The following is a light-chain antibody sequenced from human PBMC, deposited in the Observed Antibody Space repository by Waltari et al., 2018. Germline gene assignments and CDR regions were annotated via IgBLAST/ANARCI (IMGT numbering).Light chain of an antibody. Sequence: EIVLTQFPATLSVSPGERATLSCRASQNIASHLAWYQHKPGQASRPLIHSASTRETGFPARISGTGSGTEFSLTISSRQSEDFAVYYCQEYNNWRPWTFGQGTKVEIK. CDR3: QEYNNWRPWT. CDR2: SAS. J-gene: IGKJ1*01. CDR1: QNIASH. V-gene: IGKV3-15*01.